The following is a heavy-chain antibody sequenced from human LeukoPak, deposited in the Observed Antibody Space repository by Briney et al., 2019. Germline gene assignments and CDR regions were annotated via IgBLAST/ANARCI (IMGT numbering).Heavy chain of an antibody. D-gene: IGHD3/OR15-3a*01. V-gene: IGHV3-64D*06. Sequence: GGSLRLSCSASGFTFSSYAMHWVRQAPGKGLEYVSAISSNGGSTHYADSVKGRFTISRDNSKNTLYLQMSSLRAEDTAVYYCVKDRAGVLASGLVFAYGGQGTLVTVSS. CDR3: VKDRAGVLASGLVFAY. J-gene: IGHJ4*02. CDR2: ISSNGGST. CDR1: GFTFSSYA.